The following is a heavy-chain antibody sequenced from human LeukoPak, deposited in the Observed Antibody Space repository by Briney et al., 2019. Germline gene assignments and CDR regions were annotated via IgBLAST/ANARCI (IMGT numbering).Heavy chain of an antibody. CDR3: ARVLYDSSGYYYDYYYYYYMDV. D-gene: IGHD3-22*01. CDR1: GGSFSGYY. CDR2: INHNGST. V-gene: IGHV4-34*01. J-gene: IGHJ6*03. Sequence: SETLSLTCAVYGGSFSGYYWSWIRQPPGKGLEWIGEINHNGSTNYNPSLKSRVTISVDTSKNQFSLKLSSVTAADTAVYYCARVLYDSSGYYYDYYYYYYMDVWGKGTTVTVSS.